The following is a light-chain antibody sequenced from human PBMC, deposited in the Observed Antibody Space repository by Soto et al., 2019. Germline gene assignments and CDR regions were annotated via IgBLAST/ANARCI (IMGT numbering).Light chain of an antibody. CDR1: SSDVGGYDY. CDR2: EVS. Sequence: QSALTQPPSASGSPGQSVTISCTGTSSDVGGYDYVSWYQQHPGKAPKLMIYEVSKRPSGVPDRFFGSKSGNTASLTVSGLQAEDDADYYCSSYGGSDNFVVFGGGTKLTVL. J-gene: IGLJ2*01. V-gene: IGLV2-8*01. CDR3: SSYGGSDNFVV.